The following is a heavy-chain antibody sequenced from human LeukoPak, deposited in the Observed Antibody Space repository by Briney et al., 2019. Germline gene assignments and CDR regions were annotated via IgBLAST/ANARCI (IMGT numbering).Heavy chain of an antibody. Sequence: GGSLRLSCAASGFTFSGSAMHWVRRASGKGLEWVGRIRSKAHSYATVYAASVKGRFTISRDDSKNTAYLQMNSLKTEDTAVYYCTTVDYDILTGYLPFDYWGQGTLVTVSS. CDR1: GFTFSGSA. D-gene: IGHD3-9*01. CDR3: TTVDYDILTGYLPFDY. J-gene: IGHJ4*02. CDR2: IRSKAHSYAT. V-gene: IGHV3-73*01.